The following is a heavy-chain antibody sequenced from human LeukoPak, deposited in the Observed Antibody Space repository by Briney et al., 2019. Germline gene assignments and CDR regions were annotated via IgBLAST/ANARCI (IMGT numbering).Heavy chain of an antibody. Sequence: GGSLRLSCETAGFTFSSYVMHWARQLPGKGLVWVSRISPTGSTTSYADSVKGRFTVSRDNAKNTLYLQVNNLRAEDTAVYYCARGPNSNWSGLDFWGQGTLLTVSS. CDR2: ISPTGSTT. D-gene: IGHD6-6*01. CDR3: ARGPNSNWSGLDF. CDR1: GFTFSSYV. V-gene: IGHV3-74*01. J-gene: IGHJ4*02.